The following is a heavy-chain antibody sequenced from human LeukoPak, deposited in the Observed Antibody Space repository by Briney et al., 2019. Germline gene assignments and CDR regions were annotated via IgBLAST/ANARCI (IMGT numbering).Heavy chain of an antibody. V-gene: IGHV3-30-3*01. D-gene: IGHD6-19*01. CDR3: ASEGVAVAGTIDY. CDR2: ISYDGSNK. J-gene: IGHJ4*02. CDR1: GFTFSSYA. Sequence: PGRSLRLSCAASGFTFSSYAMHWVRQAPGKGLEWVAVISYDGSNKYYADSVKGRFTISRDNSKNTLYLQMNSLRAEDTAVYYCASEGVAVAGTIDYWGQGTLVTVSS.